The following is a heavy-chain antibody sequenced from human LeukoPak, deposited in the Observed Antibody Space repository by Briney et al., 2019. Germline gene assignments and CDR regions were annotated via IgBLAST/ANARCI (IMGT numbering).Heavy chain of an antibody. CDR2: IRYDGSNK. D-gene: IGHD6-13*01. Sequence: GGSLRLSCAASGFTFSSYGMHWVRQAPGKGLEWGAFIRYDGSNKYYADSVKGRFTISRDNSKNTLYLQMNSLRAEDTAVYYCAKARIAAAGTNVDYWGQGALVTVSS. CDR3: AKARIAAAGTNVDY. J-gene: IGHJ4*02. V-gene: IGHV3-30*02. CDR1: GFTFSSYG.